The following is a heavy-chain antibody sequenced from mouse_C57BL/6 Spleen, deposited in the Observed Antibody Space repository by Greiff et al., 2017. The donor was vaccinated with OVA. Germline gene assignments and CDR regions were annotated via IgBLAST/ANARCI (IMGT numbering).Heavy chain of an antibody. CDR2: IRRKSSSYET. J-gene: IGHJ4*01. CDR3: VRGGSYYGNYEAMDY. D-gene: IGHD2-10*01. V-gene: IGHV10-3*01. Sequence: EVKLMESGGGLVQPKGSLKLSCAASGFTFTTYAMHWVRQAPGKGLEWVARIRRKSSSYETYYADSVKDRLTISRDDTQSMLYLQMKKLNTEDTAVYDGVRGGSYYGNYEAMDYWGQGTSVTVSS. CDR1: GFTFTTYA.